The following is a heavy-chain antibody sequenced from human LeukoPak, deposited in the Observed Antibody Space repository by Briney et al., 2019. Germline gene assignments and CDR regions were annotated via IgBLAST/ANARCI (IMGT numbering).Heavy chain of an antibody. CDR2: IKQDGSEK. Sequence: GGSLRLSCAASGFTFSSYWMSWVRRAPGKGLEWVANIKQDGSEKYYVDSVKGRFTISRDNAKNSLYLQMNSLRAEDTAVYYCARDFSSGYSLFDYWGQGTLVTVSS. D-gene: IGHD3-22*01. V-gene: IGHV3-7*01. J-gene: IGHJ4*02. CDR3: ARDFSSGYSLFDY. CDR1: GFTFSSYW.